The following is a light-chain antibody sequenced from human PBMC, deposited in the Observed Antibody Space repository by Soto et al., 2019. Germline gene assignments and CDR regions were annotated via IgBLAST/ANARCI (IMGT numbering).Light chain of an antibody. CDR3: SSYAGSNNFV. Sequence: SYELTQPPSVSVSPGQTASITCSGDKLGDRYACWYQQKPGQSPVLVIYQDTKRPSGIPERFSGSKSGNTASLTVSGLRAEDEADYYCSSYAGSNNFVFGSGTKLTVL. CDR2: QDT. J-gene: IGLJ1*01. V-gene: IGLV3-1*01. CDR1: KLGDRY.